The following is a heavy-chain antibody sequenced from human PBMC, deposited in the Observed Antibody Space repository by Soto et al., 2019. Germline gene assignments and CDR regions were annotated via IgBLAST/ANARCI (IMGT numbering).Heavy chain of an antibody. V-gene: IGHV3-23*01. CDR1: GFTFSNYA. Sequence: EVQLLESGGGLVQPGGSLRLSCAASGFTFSNYAMTWVRQAPGKGLEWVSVITGSGGGTYFVDSVKGRFTISRDNSKNTVYLQRNSLRAEDTAVYYCAKRPLTAAGFDYWGQGPLVTVSS. D-gene: IGHD6-13*01. CDR2: ITGSGGGT. CDR3: AKRPLTAAGFDY. J-gene: IGHJ4*02.